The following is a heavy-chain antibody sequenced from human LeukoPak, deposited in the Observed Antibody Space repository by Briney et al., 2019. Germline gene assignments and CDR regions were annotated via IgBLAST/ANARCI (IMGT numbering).Heavy chain of an antibody. Sequence: GASVKVSCKASGYTFTSYAMNWVRQAPGQGLEWMGWINTNTGNPTYAQGFAGRFVFSFDTSVSTAYLQISSLKAEDTAVYYCAREVGSWSGLVTVPTAYWGQGTLVTVSS. CDR2: INTNTGNP. J-gene: IGHJ4*02. V-gene: IGHV7-4-1*02. CDR3: AREVGSWSGLVTVPTAY. D-gene: IGHD6-13*01. CDR1: GYTFTSYA.